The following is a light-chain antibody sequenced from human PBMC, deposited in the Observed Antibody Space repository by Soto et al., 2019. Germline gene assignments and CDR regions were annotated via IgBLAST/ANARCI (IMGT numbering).Light chain of an antibody. CDR1: QGISDE. Sequence: AIQLTQSPSSLSVSVGDRVTISCRASQGISDELGWYQQKPGKAPSLLIYAPSSLHSGVPSRFSGSGSGTDFTLTISSLQPEDFATYYCLEDYSYPRSFGQRTK. CDR3: LEDYSYPRS. V-gene: IGKV1-6*01. CDR2: APS. J-gene: IGKJ1*01.